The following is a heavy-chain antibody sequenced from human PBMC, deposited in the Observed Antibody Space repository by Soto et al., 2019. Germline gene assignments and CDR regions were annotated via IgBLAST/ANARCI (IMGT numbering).Heavy chain of an antibody. V-gene: IGHV1-8*01. D-gene: IGHD4-17*01. CDR3: VIRLRRRGFVDC. J-gene: IGHJ4*02. Sequence: QVQLVQSGAEVQKPGASVKVSCKASGYTFTSYDINWVRQATGQGLEWVGRMNPNSGNTGYAQKVQGRVTTSRNLSISTAYMELSRLRSKNTAVYYCVIRLRRRGFVDCWGEGTLVAVSS. CDR1: GYTFTSYD. CDR2: MNPNSGNT.